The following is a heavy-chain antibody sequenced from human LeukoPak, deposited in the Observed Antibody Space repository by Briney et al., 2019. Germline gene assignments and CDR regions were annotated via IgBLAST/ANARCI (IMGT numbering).Heavy chain of an antibody. J-gene: IGHJ4*02. CDR1: GFTFDDYG. Sequence: PGGSLRLSCEASGFTFDDYGISWVRQAPGKGLEWVSGINWNGNDIGYADSVKGRFTISRDNAKNSLYLQMNSLRAEDTALYHCTRGRWNVDHWGQGTLVTVSS. CDR3: TRGRWNVDH. D-gene: IGHD1-1*01. CDR2: INWNGNDI. V-gene: IGHV3-20*01.